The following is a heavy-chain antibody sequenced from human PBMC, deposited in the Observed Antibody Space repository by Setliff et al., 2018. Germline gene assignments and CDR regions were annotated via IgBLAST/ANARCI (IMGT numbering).Heavy chain of an antibody. V-gene: IGHV1-8*02. CDR2: MSPDNGRP. Sequence: ASVKVSCKASGDIFSNSHINWVRQATGQGLEWMGWMSPDNGRPGYTQKFQGRVTMTRDTSISTAYLELNSLRSGDTAVYYCVRGPRQPSYGFPLRPFDIWGQGTMVTVSS. CDR3: VRGPRQPSYGFPLRPFDI. J-gene: IGHJ3*02. CDR1: GDIFSNSH. D-gene: IGHD5-18*01.